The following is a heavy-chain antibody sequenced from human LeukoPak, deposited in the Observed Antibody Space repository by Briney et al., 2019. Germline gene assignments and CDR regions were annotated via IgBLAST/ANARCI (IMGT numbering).Heavy chain of an antibody. D-gene: IGHD6-25*01. CDR3: AKDRGSAYSDY. V-gene: IGHV3-30*02. CDR1: GFTFSSYG. Sequence: GGSLRLSCAASGFTFSSYGMHWVRQAPGKGLEWVTFIRYDGINKYYADSVKGRFTISRDNSKNTLYLQMNSLRVEDTAVYYCAKDRGSAYSDYWGQGTLGTVSS. J-gene: IGHJ4*02. CDR2: IRYDGINK.